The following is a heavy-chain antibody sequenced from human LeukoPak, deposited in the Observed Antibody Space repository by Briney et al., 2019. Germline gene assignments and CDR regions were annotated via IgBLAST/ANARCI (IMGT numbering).Heavy chain of an antibody. Sequence: PGGSLRLSCAASGFTFSSYAMSWVRQAPGKGLEWVSAISGSGGSTYYADSVKGRFTISRDNSKNTLYLQMNSLRAEDTAVYYCANIAGYSYGFGYYFDYWGQGTLVTVSS. J-gene: IGHJ4*02. V-gene: IGHV3-23*01. CDR3: ANIAGYSYGFGYYFDY. D-gene: IGHD5-18*01. CDR1: GFTFSSYA. CDR2: ISGSGGST.